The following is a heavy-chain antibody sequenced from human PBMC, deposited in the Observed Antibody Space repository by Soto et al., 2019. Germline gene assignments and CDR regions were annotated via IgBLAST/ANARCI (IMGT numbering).Heavy chain of an antibody. D-gene: IGHD3-3*01. V-gene: IGHV4-59*12. Sequence: PSETLSLTCTVSGGSISSSYWSWIRQPPGKGLEWLAYIYDDGSANYNPSLKSRATISLDMSKNQFPLKLSSVTAADTAVYYCARDQGGFWSGLPYGMDVWGQGTTVTVSS. CDR1: GGSISSSY. J-gene: IGHJ6*02. CDR2: IYDDGSA. CDR3: ARDQGGFWSGLPYGMDV.